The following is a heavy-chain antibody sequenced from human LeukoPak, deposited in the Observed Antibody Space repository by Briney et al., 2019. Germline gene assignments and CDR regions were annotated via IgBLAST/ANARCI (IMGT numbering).Heavy chain of an antibody. CDR1: GGSFSGYY. Sequence: SETVSLTCAVYGGSFSGYYWSWIRQPPGKWLEWIGEINHSGSTNYNPSLKSRVTISVDTSKNQFSLKLSSVTAADTAVYYCARGRSYYYGSGSSPFDYWGQGTLVTVSS. J-gene: IGHJ4*02. D-gene: IGHD3-10*01. CDR2: INHSGST. CDR3: ARGRSYYYGSGSSPFDY. V-gene: IGHV4-34*01.